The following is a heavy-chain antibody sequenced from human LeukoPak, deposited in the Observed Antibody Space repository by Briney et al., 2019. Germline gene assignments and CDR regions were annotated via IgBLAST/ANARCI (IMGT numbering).Heavy chain of an antibody. D-gene: IGHD1-1*01. CDR1: GGSISNYY. CDR3: ARGRVSSSTWYSTYYYYFYMDV. Sequence: SETLSLTCSVSGGSISNYYWNCIRQPPGKGVEGIGHIYYSGITNYNPSLKSRVTISVDTSKNQFSLKLSSVTAADTAVYFCARGRVSSSTWYSTYYYYFYMDVWGKGTTVTVSS. V-gene: IGHV4-59*01. CDR2: IYYSGIT. J-gene: IGHJ6*03.